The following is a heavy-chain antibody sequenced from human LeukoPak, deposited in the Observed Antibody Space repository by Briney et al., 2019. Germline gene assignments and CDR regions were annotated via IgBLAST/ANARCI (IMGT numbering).Heavy chain of an antibody. V-gene: IGHV3-23*01. CDR2: ISGSGGST. Sequence: PGGSLRLSCAASGFTFSSYAMSWVRQAPGKGLEWVSGISGSGGSTYYADSVKGRFTISRDNSKNTLYLQMNSLRADDTAVYYCAKHSGYSYGPPYYFDYWGQGTLVTVSS. D-gene: IGHD5-18*01. CDR1: GFTFSSYA. CDR3: AKHSGYSYGPPYYFDY. J-gene: IGHJ4*02.